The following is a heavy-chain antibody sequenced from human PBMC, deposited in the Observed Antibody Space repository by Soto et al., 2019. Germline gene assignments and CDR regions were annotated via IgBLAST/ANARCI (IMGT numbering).Heavy chain of an antibody. CDR3: ARALLDH. Sequence: GGSLRLSCVASGFTFRNYSMNWVRQAPGKGLEWVSYITSSSRTIYEADSVRGRFTVSRDNAKNSLYLQMNSLRAEDTAVYYCARALLDHWGQGTLVTVSS. CDR2: ITSSSRTI. V-gene: IGHV3-48*01. CDR1: GFTFRNYS. J-gene: IGHJ4*02.